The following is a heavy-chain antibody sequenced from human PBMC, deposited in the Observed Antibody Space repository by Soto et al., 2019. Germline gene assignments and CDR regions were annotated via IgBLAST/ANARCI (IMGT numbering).Heavy chain of an antibody. CDR3: AKATGYSSGWCNY. D-gene: IGHD6-19*01. Sequence: TGGSLRLSCAASGFTFSSYAMTWVRQAPGKGLEWVSTISGGADSTYYADSVKGRFTISRDSSKNTLYLQMNNLRAEDTAVYYCAKATGYSSGWCNYWGQGTLVTVSS. CDR1: GFTFSSYA. J-gene: IGHJ4*02. V-gene: IGHV3-23*01. CDR2: ISGGADST.